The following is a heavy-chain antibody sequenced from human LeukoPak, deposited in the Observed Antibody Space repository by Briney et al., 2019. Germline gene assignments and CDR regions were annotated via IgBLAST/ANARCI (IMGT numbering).Heavy chain of an antibody. CDR2: INHSGST. CDR1: GGSFSGYY. CDR3: ARGFGLYYYYGMDV. D-gene: IGHD3-10*01. J-gene: IGHJ6*02. Sequence: SETLSLTCAVYGGSFSGYYWSWIRQPPGKGLEWIGEINHSGSTNYNPSLKSRVTISVDTSKNQFSLKLSFVTAADTAVYYCARGFGLYYYYGMDVWGQGTTVTVSS. V-gene: IGHV4-34*01.